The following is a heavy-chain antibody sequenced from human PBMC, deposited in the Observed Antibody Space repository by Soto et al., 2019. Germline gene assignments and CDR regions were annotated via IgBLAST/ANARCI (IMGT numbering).Heavy chain of an antibody. V-gene: IGHV3-49*04. CDR2: IRRIAYGGTT. J-gene: IGHJ4*02. CDR3: SRSLAIDFDS. Sequence: EVQLVESGGGLVQPGRSLRLSCSASGFSFAAYTMSWVRLTPGKGLEWVGFIRRIAYGGTTDYAASVKGRFTISRDDSRKIVYLQMSRLKIEDTAVYYCSRSLAIDFDSWGQGTLVTVSS. CDR1: GFSFAAYT.